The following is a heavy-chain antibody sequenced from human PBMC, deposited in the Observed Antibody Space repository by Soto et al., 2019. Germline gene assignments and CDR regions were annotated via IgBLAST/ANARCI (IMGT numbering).Heavy chain of an antibody. CDR1: GGSISSSSYY. D-gene: IGHD2-15*01. CDR2: IYYSGST. J-gene: IGHJ4*02. Sequence: QLQLQESGPGLVKPSETLSLSCTVSGGSISSSSYYWGWIRQPPGKGLEWIGSIYYSGSTYYNPSLKSRVTISVDTSKNRFSLKLSSVTAADTAVYYCARRVAAQDFDHWGQGTLVTVSS. CDR3: ARRVAAQDFDH. V-gene: IGHV4-39*01.